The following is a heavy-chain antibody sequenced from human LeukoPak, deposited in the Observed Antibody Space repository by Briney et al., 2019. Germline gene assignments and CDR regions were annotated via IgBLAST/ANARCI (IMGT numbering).Heavy chain of an antibody. CDR1: GFTFSSYW. D-gene: IGHD3-22*01. CDR3: ASGGYDYTLGYYDSSGYYYG. V-gene: IGHV3-7*01. CDR2: IKQDGSEK. Sequence: GGSLRLSCAASGFTFSSYWMSWVRQAPGKGLEWVANIKQDGSEKYYVDSVKGRFTISRDNAKNSLYLQMNSLRAEDTAVYYCASGGYDYTLGYYDSSGYYYGWGQGTLVTVSS. J-gene: IGHJ4*02.